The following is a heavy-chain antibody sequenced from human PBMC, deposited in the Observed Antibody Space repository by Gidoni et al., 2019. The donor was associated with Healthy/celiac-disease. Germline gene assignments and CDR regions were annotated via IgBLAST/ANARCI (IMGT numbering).Heavy chain of an antibody. Sequence: EVQLVESGGGLVQPGGPLRLPCAASGFTFSCYWRHWVRQAPGKGLVWGSRSDSDGSSTSYADSVKGRFTISRDNANNTLYLQMNSLRAEDTAVYYCARALRRLGELSYFDYWGQGTLVAVSS. D-gene: IGHD3-16*02. V-gene: IGHV3-74*01. CDR1: GFTFSCYW. CDR3: ARALRRLGELSYFDY. CDR2: SDSDGSST. J-gene: IGHJ4*02.